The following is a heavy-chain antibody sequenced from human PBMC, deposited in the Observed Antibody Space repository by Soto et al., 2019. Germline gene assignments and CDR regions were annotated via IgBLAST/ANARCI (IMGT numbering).Heavy chain of an antibody. D-gene: IGHD5-18*01. Sequence: ASVKVSCKASGYTFTSYAMHWVRQAPGQRLEWMGWINAGNGNTKYSQKFQGRVTITRDTSASTAYMELSSLRSEDTAVYYCARDLRGYSYGYRPYYYYGMDVWGQGTTVTVSS. J-gene: IGHJ6*02. CDR3: ARDLRGYSYGYRPYYYYGMDV. CDR1: GYTFTSYA. V-gene: IGHV1-3*01. CDR2: INAGNGNT.